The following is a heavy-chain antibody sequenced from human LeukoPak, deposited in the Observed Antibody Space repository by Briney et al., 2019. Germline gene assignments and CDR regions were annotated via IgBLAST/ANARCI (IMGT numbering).Heavy chain of an antibody. CDR3: ARDLEGLYSNPYYYYYYMDV. Sequence: SETLSLTCAVSGYSISNGYYWVWIRQPPGRGLEWIGSLYHSDSAYYNTSLRSRVSMSVDTSKNQFSLTLSFVTAADTAVYYCARDLEGLYSNPYYYYYYMDVWGKGTTVTVSS. D-gene: IGHD4-11*01. CDR2: LYHSDSA. V-gene: IGHV4-38-2*02. CDR1: GYSISNGYY. J-gene: IGHJ6*03.